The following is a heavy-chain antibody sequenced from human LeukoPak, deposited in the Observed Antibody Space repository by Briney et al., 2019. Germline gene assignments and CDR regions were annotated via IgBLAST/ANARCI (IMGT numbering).Heavy chain of an antibody. CDR1: GFTFSSYW. CDR2: INSDGSST. Sequence: PGGSLRLSCAASGFTFSSYWMHWVRHAPGKGPVWVSRINSDGSSTSYAGSVKGRFTISRDNAKNTLFLQMNSLRAEDTAVYYCVRGWAERSGSSFYFDYWGQGTLVTVSS. D-gene: IGHD1-26*01. J-gene: IGHJ4*02. CDR3: VRGWAERSGSSFYFDY. V-gene: IGHV3-74*01.